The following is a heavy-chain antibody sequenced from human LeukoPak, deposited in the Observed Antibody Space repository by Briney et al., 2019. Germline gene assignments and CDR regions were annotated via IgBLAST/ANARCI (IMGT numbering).Heavy chain of an antibody. D-gene: IGHD6-13*01. V-gene: IGHV6-1*01. CDR2: TYYRSKWYN. CDR1: GDSVSSNSAA. J-gene: IGHJ3*02. CDR3: ARELWDSSSWYEIYAFDI. Sequence: SQTLSLTCAISGDSVSSNSAAWNWIRQSPSRGLEWLGRTYYRSKWYNDYAVSVKSRITINPDTSKNQFSLQLNSVTPEDTAVYYCARELWDSSSWYEIYAFDIWGQGTMVTVSS.